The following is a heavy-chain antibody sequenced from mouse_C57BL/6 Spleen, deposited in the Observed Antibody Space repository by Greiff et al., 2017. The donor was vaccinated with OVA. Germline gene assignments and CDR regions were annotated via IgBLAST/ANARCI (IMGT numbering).Heavy chain of an antibody. V-gene: IGHV5-16*01. CDR1: GFTFSDYY. J-gene: IGHJ2*01. Sequence: EVKVVESEGGLVQPGSSMKLSCTASGFTFSDYYMAWVRQVPEKGLEWVANINYDGSSTYYLDSLKSRFIISRDNAKNILYLQMSSLKSEDTATYYCARVDGYYLYYFDYWGQGTTLTVSS. CDR3: ARVDGYYLYYFDY. CDR2: INYDGSST. D-gene: IGHD2-3*01.